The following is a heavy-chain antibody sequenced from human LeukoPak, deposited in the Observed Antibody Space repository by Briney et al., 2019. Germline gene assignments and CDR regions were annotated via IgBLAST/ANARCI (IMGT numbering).Heavy chain of an antibody. CDR1: GGSISISSGGYY. CDR2: IYYSGST. CDR3: GGGPEYGDGDY. Sequence: PSETLSLTCTVSGGSISISSGGYYWSWIRQHPGKGLEWIGCIYYSGSTYYNPSLKSRVIISVDTSKNQFSLKLSSVTAADTAVYYCGGGPEYGDGDYWGQGTLVTVSS. D-gene: IGHD4-17*01. J-gene: IGHJ4*02. V-gene: IGHV4-31*03.